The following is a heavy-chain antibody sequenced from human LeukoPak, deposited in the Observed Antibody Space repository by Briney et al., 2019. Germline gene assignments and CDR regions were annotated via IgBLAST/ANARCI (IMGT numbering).Heavy chain of an antibody. CDR3: ARAMLVGATTFDY. J-gene: IGHJ4*02. D-gene: IGHD1-26*01. CDR2: ISGSGSNI. CDR1: GFTFSSYE. V-gene: IGHV3-48*03. Sequence: TGGSLRLSCAASGFTFSSYEMNWVRQAPGKGLEWVSYISGSGSNIYYADYVKGRFTISRDNAKNSLYLQMSSLRAEDTAVYHCARAMLVGATTFDYWGQGTLVTVSS.